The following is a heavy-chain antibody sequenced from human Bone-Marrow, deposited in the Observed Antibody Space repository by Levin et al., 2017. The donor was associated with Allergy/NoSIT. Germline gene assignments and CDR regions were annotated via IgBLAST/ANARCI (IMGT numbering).Heavy chain of an antibody. CDR1: GYSFPHFW. D-gene: IGHD6-19*01. CDR2: TLPSDSET. Sequence: PGGSLRLSCKGIGYSFPHFWIGWVRQVPGEGLEWMGITLPSDSETRYGPSFQGRVTISVDKSISTVYLQWNSLQASDTAIYYCGRHGMKNSAWYGVDSWGHGTLVTVSS. V-gene: IGHV5-51*01. J-gene: IGHJ5*01. CDR3: GRHGMKNSAWYGVDS.